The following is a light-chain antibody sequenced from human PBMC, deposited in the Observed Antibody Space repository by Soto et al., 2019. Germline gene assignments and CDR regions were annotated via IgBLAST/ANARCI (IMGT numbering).Light chain of an antibody. Sequence: QSMLTQPPSASGTPGQTVSISCSGSSSNIGTNTVNWYQQLPGTAPKLLVYSNHQRPSGVPDRFSGSKSGTSASLAISGLQSEDEADYYCAAWDDSRNGWVFGGGTKLTVL. V-gene: IGLV1-44*01. CDR1: SSNIGTNT. CDR3: AAWDDSRNGWV. J-gene: IGLJ3*02. CDR2: SNH.